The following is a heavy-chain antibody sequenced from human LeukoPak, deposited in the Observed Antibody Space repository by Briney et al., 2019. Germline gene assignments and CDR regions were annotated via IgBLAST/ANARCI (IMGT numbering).Heavy chain of an antibody. CDR3: ARDRTAMGRDYFDY. J-gene: IGHJ4*02. CDR2: ISSSSSTI. Sequence: QTGGSLRLSCAASGFTFSSYSMNWVRQAPGKGLEWVSYISSSSSTIYYADSVKGRFTISRDNAKNSLYLQMNSLRAEDTAVYYCARDRTAMGRDYFDYWGQGTLVTVSS. D-gene: IGHD5-18*01. V-gene: IGHV3-48*04. CDR1: GFTFSSYS.